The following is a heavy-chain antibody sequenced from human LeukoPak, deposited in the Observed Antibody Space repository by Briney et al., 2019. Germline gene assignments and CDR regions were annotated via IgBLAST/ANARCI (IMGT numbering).Heavy chain of an antibody. Sequence: SETLSLTCAVYGGSFSGYYWSWIRQPPGKGLEWIGEINHSGSTNYNPSLKSRVTISVDTSKNQFSLKLSSVTAADTAVYYCARRRPRGYCSSTSCSYNWFDPWGQGTLVTVSS. J-gene: IGHJ5*02. V-gene: IGHV4-34*01. CDR1: GGSFSGYY. CDR3: ARRRPRGYCSSTSCSYNWFDP. CDR2: INHSGST. D-gene: IGHD2-2*01.